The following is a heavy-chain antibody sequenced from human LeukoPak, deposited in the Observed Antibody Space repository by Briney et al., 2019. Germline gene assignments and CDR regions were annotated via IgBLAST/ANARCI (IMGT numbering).Heavy chain of an antibody. D-gene: IGHD3-16*01. CDR1: GASMDSQV. Sequence: TSETLSLTCSVSGASMDSQVWSWIRQPAGKGLEWVGRVFSGGGSNYNPSLGSRLTLSVETSRNQISLMLRSVTAADTAVYYCARDRPPMGFDYWGQGLLVTVSS. J-gene: IGHJ4*02. CDR2: VFSGGGS. V-gene: IGHV4-4*07. CDR3: ARDRPPMGFDY.